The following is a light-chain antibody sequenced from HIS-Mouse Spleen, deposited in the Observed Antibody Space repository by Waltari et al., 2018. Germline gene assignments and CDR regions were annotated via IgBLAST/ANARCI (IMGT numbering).Light chain of an antibody. CDR1: QGISSY. Sequence: AIRMTQSPSSFSASTRDRVTITCRASQGISSYLAWSQQKPGKAPKLLIYAASTLQSGVPSRFSGSGSGTDFTLTISCLQSEDFATYYCQQYYSYPWTFGQGTKVEIK. CDR3: QQYYSYPWT. J-gene: IGKJ1*01. V-gene: IGKV1-8*01. CDR2: AAS.